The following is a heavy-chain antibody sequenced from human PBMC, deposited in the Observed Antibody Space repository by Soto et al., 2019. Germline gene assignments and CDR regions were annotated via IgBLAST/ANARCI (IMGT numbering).Heavy chain of an antibody. D-gene: IGHD3-22*01. CDR3: ARAPYYDSSGYFAWFDP. J-gene: IGHJ5*02. V-gene: IGHV4-31*03. CDR2: IYYSGST. Sequence: SETLSLTCTVSGGSISSGGYYWSWIRQHPGKCLEWIGYIYYSGSTYYNPSLKSRVTISVDTSKNQFSLKLSSVTAADTAVYYCARAPYYDSSGYFAWFDPWGQGTLVTVSS. CDR1: GGSISSGGYY.